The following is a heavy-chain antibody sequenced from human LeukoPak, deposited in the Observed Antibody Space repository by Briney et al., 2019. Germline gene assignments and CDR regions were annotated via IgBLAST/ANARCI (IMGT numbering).Heavy chain of an antibody. CDR2: IYYSGST. Sequence: PSETLSLTCAVYGGSFGGYYWSWIRQPPGKGLEWIGYIYYSGSTNYNPSLKSRVTISVDTSKNQFSLKLSSVTAADTAVYYCARRGSTRYYFDYWGQGTLVTVSS. CDR3: ARRGSTRYYFDY. CDR1: GGSFGGYY. J-gene: IGHJ4*02. V-gene: IGHV4-59*08. D-gene: IGHD2/OR15-2a*01.